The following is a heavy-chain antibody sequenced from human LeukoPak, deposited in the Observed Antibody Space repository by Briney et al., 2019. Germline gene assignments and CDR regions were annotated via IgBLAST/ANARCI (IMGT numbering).Heavy chain of an antibody. V-gene: IGHV4-4*07. J-gene: IGHJ4*02. Sequence: SCPGLVKPSETLSLTCTGSGGSISIYYWNWIRQPAGKGLEWIGRIYTNENNFFNPSLKSRVTMSVDTSKNQFSLQLTSVTAAEEAVYYCASSSDSSGYYGGGIIDYWGQGTLVTVSS. CDR1: GGSISIYY. CDR2: IYTNENN. D-gene: IGHD6-19*01. CDR3: ASSSDSSGYYGGGIIDY.